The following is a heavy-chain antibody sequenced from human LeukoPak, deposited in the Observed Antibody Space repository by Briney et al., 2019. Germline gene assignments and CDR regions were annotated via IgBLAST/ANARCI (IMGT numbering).Heavy chain of an antibody. V-gene: IGHV1-2*02. Sequence: SVKVSCKSSGSTFTDYYIHWVRQPPGPGPELMGWINTYSGGTNYAQKVQGRVTMTRNTPITTAYMEISSLTADDSAVYYCARPMIVDTWDDFDIWGQGTMVTVSS. J-gene: IGHJ3*02. CDR3: ARPMIVDTWDDFDI. CDR2: INTYSGGT. D-gene: IGHD3-22*01. CDR1: GSTFTDYY.